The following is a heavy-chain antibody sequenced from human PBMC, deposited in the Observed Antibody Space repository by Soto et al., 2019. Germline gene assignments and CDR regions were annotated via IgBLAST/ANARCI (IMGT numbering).Heavy chain of an antibody. CDR1: GYTFTSYG. CDR3: ARDLSDNWSYGNHFDY. Sequence: ASVKVSCKASGYTFTSYGISWVRQAPGQGLEWMGWISAYNGNTNYAQKLQGRVTMTTDTSTSTAYMELRSLRSDDTAVYYCARDLSDNWSYGNHFDYWGQGTLVTVS. J-gene: IGHJ4*02. D-gene: IGHD1-7*01. V-gene: IGHV1-18*01. CDR2: ISAYNGNT.